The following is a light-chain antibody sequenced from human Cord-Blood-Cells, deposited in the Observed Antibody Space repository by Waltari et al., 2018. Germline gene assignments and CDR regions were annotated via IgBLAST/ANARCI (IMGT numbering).Light chain of an antibody. CDR3: SSYTSSSTGV. V-gene: IGLV2-14*01. CDR1: SRDVGGYNY. J-gene: IGLJ2*01. Sequence: QSALTQPASVSGSPGQSITISCTGTSRDVGGYNYVSWYQQHPGKAPKLMIYYVSNRPSGFSNRFSCSRSGNTASLTIPGLQAEDEADYYCSSYTSSSTGVFGGGTKLTVL. CDR2: YVS.